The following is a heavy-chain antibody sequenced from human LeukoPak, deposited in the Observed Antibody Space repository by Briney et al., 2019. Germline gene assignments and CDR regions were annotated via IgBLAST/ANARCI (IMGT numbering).Heavy chain of an antibody. CDR2: IYYSGST. CDR3: AAEWTRDAFDI. V-gene: IGHV4-59*01. D-gene: IGHD3-3*01. CDR1: GGSISSYY. Sequence: SETLSLTCTVSGGSISSYYWSWIRQPPGKGLEWIGYIYYSGSTNYNPSLKSRVTISVDTSKNHFSLKLSSVTAADTAVHYCAAEWTRDAFDIWGQGTMVTVSS. J-gene: IGHJ3*02.